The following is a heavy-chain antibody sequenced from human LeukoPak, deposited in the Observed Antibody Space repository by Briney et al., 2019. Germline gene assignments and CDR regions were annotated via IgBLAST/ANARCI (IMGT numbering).Heavy chain of an antibody. V-gene: IGHV1-24*01. CDR3: ATDPSSSSWYEGNY. CDR1: GYTLTELS. CDR2: FDPEDGET. J-gene: IGHJ4*02. Sequence: GASVKASCKVSGYTLTELSMHWVRQAPGKGLEWMGGFDPEDGETIYAQKFQGRVTMTEDTSTDTAYMELSSLRSEDTAVYYCATDPSSSSWYEGNYWGQGTLVTVSS. D-gene: IGHD6-13*01.